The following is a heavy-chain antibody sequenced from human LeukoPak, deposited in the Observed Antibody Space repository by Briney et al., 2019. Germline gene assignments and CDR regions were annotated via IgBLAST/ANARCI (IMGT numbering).Heavy chain of an antibody. CDR3: ARSKAAAGFDY. V-gene: IGHV4-38-2*01. CDR1: GYSISSGYY. Sequence: SETLSLTCAVSGYSISSGYYWGWIRQPPGKGLEWIGSIYHSGSTYYNPSLKSRVTISVDTSKNQFSLKLSSVTAADTAVYYCARSKAAAGFDYWGQGILVTVSS. J-gene: IGHJ4*02. CDR2: IYHSGST. D-gene: IGHD6-13*01.